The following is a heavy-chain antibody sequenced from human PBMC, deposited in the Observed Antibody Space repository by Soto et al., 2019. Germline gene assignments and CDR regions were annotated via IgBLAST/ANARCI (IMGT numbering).Heavy chain of an antibody. CDR2: IYYSGNT. CDR3: PSSSPLHY. V-gene: IGHV4-39*01. J-gene: IGHJ4*01. CDR1: SASLSRSPYY. Sequence: SETLSLTCSVSSASLSRSPYYWSWIRQPPGRGPEWIGSIYYSGNTYYKPSLKSRVSISIDTSRNQFSLKLTSVTAADTDVYQCPSSSPLHYW. D-gene: IGHD6-6*01.